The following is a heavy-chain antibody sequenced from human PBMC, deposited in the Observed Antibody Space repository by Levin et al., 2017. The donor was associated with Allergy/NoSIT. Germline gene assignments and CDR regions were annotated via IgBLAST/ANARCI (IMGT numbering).Heavy chain of an antibody. CDR1: GGSISSSSYY. V-gene: IGHV4-39*07. CDR2: IYYSGST. Sequence: SQTLSLTCTVSGGSISSSSYYWGWIRQPPGKGLEWIGSIYYSGSTYYNPSLKSRVTISVDTSKNQFSLKLSSVTAADTAVYYCARHYDSSGYYWGYSAEDYWGQGTLVTVSS. J-gene: IGHJ4*02. CDR3: ARHYDSSGYYWGYSAEDY. D-gene: IGHD3-22*01.